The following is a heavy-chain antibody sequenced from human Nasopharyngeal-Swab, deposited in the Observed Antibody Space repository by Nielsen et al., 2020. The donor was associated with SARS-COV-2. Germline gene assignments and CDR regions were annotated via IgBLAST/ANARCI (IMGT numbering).Heavy chain of an antibody. Sequence: GESLKISCAASGFTFRNYAMRWVRQAPGKGLEWVSGISNGGGTTHNADSVRGRFTISRDNSKNTLYLQMNSLRAEDTATYYCAKVFTAATGSYFDFWGQGTLVTVSS. J-gene: IGHJ4*02. D-gene: IGHD6-13*01. CDR1: GFTFRNYA. V-gene: IGHV3-23*01. CDR2: ISNGGGTT. CDR3: AKVFTAATGSYFDF.